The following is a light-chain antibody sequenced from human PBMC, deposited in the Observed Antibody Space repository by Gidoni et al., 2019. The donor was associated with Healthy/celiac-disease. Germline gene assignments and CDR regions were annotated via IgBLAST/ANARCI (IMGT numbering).Light chain of an antibody. CDR1: SGSIASNY. CDR2: EDN. CDR3: QSYDSSNHGV. J-gene: IGLJ3*02. Sequence: NFMLTQPHPVSASPGKTVTISCTGSSGSIASNYVQWYQQRPGSAPTTVIYEDNQRPSGVPDRFSGSIDSSSNSASLTISGLKTEDEADYYCQSYDSSNHGVFGGGTKLTVL. V-gene: IGLV6-57*02.